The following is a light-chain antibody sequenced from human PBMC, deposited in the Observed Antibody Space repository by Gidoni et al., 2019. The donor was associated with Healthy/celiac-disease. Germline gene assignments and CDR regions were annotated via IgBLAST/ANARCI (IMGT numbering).Light chain of an antibody. J-gene: IGKJ5*01. V-gene: IGKV3-15*01. CDR3: QQYNNWIT. CDR2: GSS. Sequence: EIVMTQSPATLSVSPGERATLSCRASQSVSSNLSWYQQQHGQAPMLLIYGSSTRATGIPARFSGSGSGTEFTLTISSLQSEDVAVYYCQQYNNWITFGQXTRLEIK. CDR1: QSVSSN.